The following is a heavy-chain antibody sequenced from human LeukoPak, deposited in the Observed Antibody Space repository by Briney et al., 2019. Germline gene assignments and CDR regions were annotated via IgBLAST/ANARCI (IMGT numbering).Heavy chain of an antibody. CDR3: ARLGLTMVRGAKGSAFDI. CDR2: INPSGGST. Sequence: ASVKVSCKASGYTFTSYYMHWVRQAPGQGLEWMGIINPSGGSTSYAQKFQGRVTMTRDTSTSTVYMELSSLRSEDTAVYYCARLGLTMVRGAKGSAFDIWGQGTMVTVSS. D-gene: IGHD3-10*01. J-gene: IGHJ3*02. V-gene: IGHV1-46*01. CDR1: GYTFTSYY.